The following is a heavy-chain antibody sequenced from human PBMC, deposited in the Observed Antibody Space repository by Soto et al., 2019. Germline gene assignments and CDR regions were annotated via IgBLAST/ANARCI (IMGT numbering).Heavy chain of an antibody. J-gene: IGHJ4*02. CDR3: ARGGLLYLFDY. CDR1: GFNVSSNY. CDR2: IYSGGST. D-gene: IGHD2-8*01. Sequence: GGSLRLSCAASGFNVSSNYMSWVRQAPGKGLEWVSAIYSGGSTYYADSVKGRFTISRDNSKNTLYLQMNSLRAEDTAVYYCARGGLLYLFDYWGQGTLVTVSS. V-gene: IGHV3-53*01.